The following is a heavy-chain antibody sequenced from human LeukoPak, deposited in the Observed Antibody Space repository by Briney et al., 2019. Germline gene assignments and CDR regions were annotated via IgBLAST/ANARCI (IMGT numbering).Heavy chain of an antibody. CDR1: GFTFSSYA. Sequence: GGSLRLSCAASGFTFSSYAMSWVRQAPGKGLEWVSAISGSGGSTYYADSVKGRFTISRDNSKNTLHLQMNSLRAEDTAVYYCAKDRRDYSNYEWYFDYWGQGTLVTVSS. CDR3: AKDRRDYSNYEWYFDY. V-gene: IGHV3-23*01. J-gene: IGHJ4*02. CDR2: ISGSGGST. D-gene: IGHD4-11*01.